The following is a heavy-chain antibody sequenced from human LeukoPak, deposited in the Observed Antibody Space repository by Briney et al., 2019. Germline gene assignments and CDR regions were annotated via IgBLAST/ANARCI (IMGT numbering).Heavy chain of an antibody. J-gene: IGHJ4*02. D-gene: IGHD6-13*01. CDR3: ARHGDGRYSSSWYYIPGYFDY. CDR1: GGSFSGYY. CDR2: INHSGST. Sequence: KASETLSLTCAVYGGSFSGYYWSWIRQPPGKGLEWIGEINHSGSTNYNPSLKSRVTISVDTSKNQFSLKLSSVTAADTAVYYCARHGDGRYSSSWYYIPGYFDYWGQGTLVTVSS. V-gene: IGHV4-34*01.